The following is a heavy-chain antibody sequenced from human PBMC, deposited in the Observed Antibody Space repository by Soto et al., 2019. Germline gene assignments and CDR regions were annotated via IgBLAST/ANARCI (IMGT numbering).Heavy chain of an antibody. CDR2: ISGSGGST. V-gene: IGHV3-23*01. CDR1: GFTFNTYA. CDR3: ARDSETNGYSYDYFDY. Sequence: PGGSLRLSCAASGFTFNTYAMNWVRQAPGKGLEWVSAISGSGGSTYCADSVKGRFTISRDNSKNTLYLQMNSLRAEDSAVYYCARDSETNGYSYDYFDYWGQGTLVTVSS. J-gene: IGHJ4*02. D-gene: IGHD5-18*01.